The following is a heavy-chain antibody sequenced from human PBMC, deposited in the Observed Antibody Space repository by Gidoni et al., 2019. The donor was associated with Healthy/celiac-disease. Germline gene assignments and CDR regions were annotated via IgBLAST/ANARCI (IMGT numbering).Heavy chain of an antibody. D-gene: IGHD3-22*01. CDR2: IYSGGMT. CDR3: ARGVVVMDWYFDL. CDR1: GFTVSSNY. V-gene: IGHV3-53*01. Sequence: EVQPVVSGGGLIQPGGSMRLSCAASGFTVSSNYMRWVRQAPGKGLEWVAVIYSGGMTYCADSVKGRFTISRDNSKNTLYLQMNSLRAEDTTVYYCARGVVVMDWYFDLWGRGTLVTVSS. J-gene: IGHJ2*01.